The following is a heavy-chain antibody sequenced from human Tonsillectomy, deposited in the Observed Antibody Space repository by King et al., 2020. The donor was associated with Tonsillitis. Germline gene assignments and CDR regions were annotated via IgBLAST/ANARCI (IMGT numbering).Heavy chain of an antibody. V-gene: IGHV3-23*04. Sequence: VQLVESGGGLVQPGGSLRLSCAVSEFTFSSYAMTWVRQAPGKGLEWVSAISGSAGSTYYADSVKGRFTISRDNSKNTLYLQMNSLRDEDTAVYYCAKLGFSSGWYGYFDYWGQGTLVTVSS. D-gene: IGHD6-19*01. CDR3: AKLGFSSGWYGYFDY. CDR2: ISGSAGST. J-gene: IGHJ4*02. CDR1: EFTFSSYA.